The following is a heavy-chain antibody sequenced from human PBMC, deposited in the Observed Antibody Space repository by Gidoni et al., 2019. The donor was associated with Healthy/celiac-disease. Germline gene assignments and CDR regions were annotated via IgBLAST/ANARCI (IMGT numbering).Heavy chain of an antibody. V-gene: IGHV3-49*05. CDR2: IRSKAYGGIT. CDR3: TCEGL. Sequence: EVQLVASGGGLVKPGRSLRLSCTASGVTFGDYAMSWFRQAPGKGLEWVGFIRSKAYGGITEYAASGKGRLTISRDDSKSIADQQINSVKTEDSAWYDCTCEGLWGQGTLVTVS. CDR1: GVTFGDYA. J-gene: IGHJ4*02.